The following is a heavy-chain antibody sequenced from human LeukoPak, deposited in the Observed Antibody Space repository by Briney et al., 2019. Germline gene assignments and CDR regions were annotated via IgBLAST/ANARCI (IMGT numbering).Heavy chain of an antibody. D-gene: IGHD3-10*01. CDR3: ASGQIWFGELSTCYFDY. CDR2: IYYSGST. CDR1: GGSISSYY. J-gene: IGHJ4*02. Sequence: SETLSLTCTVSGGSISSYYWSWIRQPPGKGLEWIGYIYYSGSTNYNPSLESRVTISVDTSKNQFSLKLSSVTAADTAVYYCASGQIWFGELSTCYFDYWGQGTLVTVSS. V-gene: IGHV4-59*01.